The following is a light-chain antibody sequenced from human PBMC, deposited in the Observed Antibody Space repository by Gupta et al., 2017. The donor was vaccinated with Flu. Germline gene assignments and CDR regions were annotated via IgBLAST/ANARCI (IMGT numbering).Light chain of an antibody. CDR2: WAS. J-gene: IGKJ1*01. Sequence: NCKSSQSVLYSSNSENYLAWYQQKPGQPPKLLIYWASTRESGVPDRFSSSGSGTDFTLTISSLQAEDVAVYYCQQYYSTLWTFGQGTKVEIK. CDR3: QQYYSTLWT. V-gene: IGKV4-1*01. CDR1: QSVLYSSNSENY.